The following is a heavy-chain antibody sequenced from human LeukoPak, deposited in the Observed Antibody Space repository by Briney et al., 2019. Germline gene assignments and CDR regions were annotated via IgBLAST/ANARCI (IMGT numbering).Heavy chain of an antibody. V-gene: IGHV1-69*04. J-gene: IGHJ4*02. Sequence: GASVKVSCKASGGTFSSYAINWVRQAPGQGLEWMGRIIPMLGTVNYAQKFQGRVTIIADKFTSTAYMELSSLRSEDTAMYYCARDTELDYVSGSNMWGQGTLVTVSS. CDR2: IIPMLGTV. CDR1: GGTFSSYA. D-gene: IGHD3-10*01. CDR3: ARDTELDYVSGSNM.